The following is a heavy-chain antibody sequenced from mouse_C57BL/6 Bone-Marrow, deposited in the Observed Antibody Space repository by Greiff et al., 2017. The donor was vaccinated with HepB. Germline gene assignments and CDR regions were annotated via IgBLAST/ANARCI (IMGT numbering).Heavy chain of an antibody. CDR3: ARHEYDDYYVGYFDY. J-gene: IGHJ2*01. V-gene: IGHV5-6*01. D-gene: IGHD2-3*01. Sequence: EVKRVESGGDLVKPGGSLKLSCAASGFTFSSYGMSWVRQTPDKRLEWVATISSGGSYTYYPDSVKGRFTISRDNAKNTLYLQMSSLKSEDTAMYYCARHEYDDYYVGYFDYWGQGTTLTVSS. CDR2: ISSGGSYT. CDR1: GFTFSSYG.